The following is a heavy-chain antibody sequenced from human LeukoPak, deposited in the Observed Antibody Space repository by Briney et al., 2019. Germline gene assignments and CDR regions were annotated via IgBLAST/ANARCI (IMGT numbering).Heavy chain of an antibody. CDR1: GFTFSDYY. CDR2: ISSSGSTI. J-gene: IGHJ4*02. D-gene: IGHD6-6*01. Sequence: GGSLRLPCAASGFTFSDYYMSWIRQAPGKGLEWVSYISSSGSTIYYADSVKGRFTISRDNSKNTLYLQMKSLRTEDTAVYYCAKRVEYSSSSGGYFDYWGQGTLVTVSS. CDR3: AKRVEYSSSSGGYFDY. V-gene: IGHV3-11*01.